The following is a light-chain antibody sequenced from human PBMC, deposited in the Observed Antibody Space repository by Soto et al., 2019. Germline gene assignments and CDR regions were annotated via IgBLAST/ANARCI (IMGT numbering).Light chain of an antibody. J-gene: IGKJ1*01. V-gene: IGKV1-5*03. CDR2: EAS. CDR3: QQYNGYWT. CDR1: QSISGS. Sequence: DIQMTQSPSTLSASVGDRVTITCRASQSISGSLAWYQQKPGKAPNLPIYEASNLKSGVPSRFSGSGSGTEYTLTISSLQPDDSASYYCQQYNGYWTFGQGTRVEIK.